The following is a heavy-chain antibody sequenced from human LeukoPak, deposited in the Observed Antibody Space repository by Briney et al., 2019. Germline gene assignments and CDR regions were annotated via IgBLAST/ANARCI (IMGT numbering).Heavy chain of an antibody. CDR1: GGTFSSYA. D-gene: IGHD3-22*01. V-gene: IGHV1-69*04. Sequence: SVKVSCKASGGTFSSYAISWVRQAPGQGLEWMGRIIPILGIANYAQKFRGRVTITADKSTSTAYMELSSLRSEDTAVYYCARSLNYYDSSGYSSWGQGTLVTVSS. CDR3: ARSLNYYDSSGYSS. J-gene: IGHJ4*02. CDR2: IIPILGIA.